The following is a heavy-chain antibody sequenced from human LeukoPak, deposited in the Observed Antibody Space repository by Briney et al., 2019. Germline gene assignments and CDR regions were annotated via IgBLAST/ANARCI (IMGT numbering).Heavy chain of an antibody. CDR3: ARELGIAVAGNPGCFDY. J-gene: IGHJ4*02. D-gene: IGHD6-19*01. CDR1: GGSISSSSYY. V-gene: IGHV4-39*07. CDR2: IYYSGST. Sequence: SETLSLTCTVSGGSISSSSYYWGWIRQPPGKGLEWIGSIYYSGSTYYNPSLKSRVTISVDTSKNQFSLKLSSVTAADTAVYYCARELGIAVAGNPGCFDYWGQGTLVTVSS.